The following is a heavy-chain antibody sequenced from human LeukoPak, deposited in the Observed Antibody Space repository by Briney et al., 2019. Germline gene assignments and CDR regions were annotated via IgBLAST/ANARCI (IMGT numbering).Heavy chain of an antibody. CDR3: ARGGVRTAASSLGY. J-gene: IGHJ4*01. CDR1: GSTFTVYY. V-gene: IGHV1-2*02. CDR2: INPNSGGT. D-gene: IGHD6-13*01. Sequence: GASVKVSCKASGSTFTVYYIHWVRQAPGQGLEWMGWINPNSGGTNFAQKFRGRVTMTGDTSITTAYMELTRLKSDDTAVYYCARGGVRTAASSLGYWGQGTLVTVSS.